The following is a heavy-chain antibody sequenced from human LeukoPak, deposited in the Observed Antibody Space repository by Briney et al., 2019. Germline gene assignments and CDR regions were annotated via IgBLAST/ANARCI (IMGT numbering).Heavy chain of an antibody. V-gene: IGHV3-48*01. CDR2: ISSGSSTI. CDR1: GFTLSTYS. D-gene: IGHD3-9*01. Sequence: GSLRLSCVASGFTLSTYSMNWVRQAPGKGLEWVSYISSGSSTIYSADSVKGRFTISRDNAKDALYLQMNSLRAEDTALYYCARGLLTGRSAIDIWGQGTMVTVSS. J-gene: IGHJ3*02. CDR3: ARGLLTGRSAIDI.